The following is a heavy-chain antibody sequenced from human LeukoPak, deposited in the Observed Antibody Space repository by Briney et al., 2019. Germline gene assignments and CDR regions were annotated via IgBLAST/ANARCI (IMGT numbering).Heavy chain of an antibody. Sequence: GAPVKVSCKASGGTFSSYAISWVRQAPGQGLEWTGGIIPIFGTANYAQKFQGRVTITTDESTSTAYMELSSLRSEDTAVYYCARGDYGGNLDYWGQGTLVTVSS. CDR2: IIPIFGTA. V-gene: IGHV1-69*05. CDR1: GGTFSSYA. D-gene: IGHD4-23*01. J-gene: IGHJ4*02. CDR3: ARGDYGGNLDY.